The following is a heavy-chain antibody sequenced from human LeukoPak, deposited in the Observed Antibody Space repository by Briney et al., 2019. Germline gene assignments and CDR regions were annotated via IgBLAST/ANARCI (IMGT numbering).Heavy chain of an antibody. CDR1: GFTFSSYE. J-gene: IGHJ3*02. CDR3: ARSIGYCSGGSCYDNAFDI. CDR2: ISSSSSYI. Sequence: GRSLRLSCAVSGFTFSSYEMNWVRQAPGKGLEWVSSISSSSSYIYYADSVKGRFTISRDNAKNSLYLQMNSLRAEDTAVYYCARSIGYCSGGSCYDNAFDIWGQGTMVTVSS. D-gene: IGHD2-15*01. V-gene: IGHV3-21*01.